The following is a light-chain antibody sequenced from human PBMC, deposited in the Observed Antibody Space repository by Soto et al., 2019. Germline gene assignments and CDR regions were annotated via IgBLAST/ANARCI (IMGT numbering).Light chain of an antibody. V-gene: IGKV3-20*01. CDR1: QTISNTF. Sequence: EIVLTQSPGTLSLSPGERATLSCRASQTISNTFLAWYQQRPGQAPRLLIYGASGRAAGIPDRFSGSGSGTDFTLSISRLEPEDLAVYYCQQYGVSPTFGGGTKVDNK. CDR3: QQYGVSPT. CDR2: GAS. J-gene: IGKJ4*01.